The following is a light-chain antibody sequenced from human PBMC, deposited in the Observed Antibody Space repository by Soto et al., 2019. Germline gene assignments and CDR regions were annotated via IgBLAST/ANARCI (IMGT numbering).Light chain of an antibody. J-gene: IGLJ1*01. CDR1: STDVGGYNY. Sequence: QSALTQPRSVSGSPGQSVTISCTGTSTDVGGYNYVSWYQQHPGKVPKLMIYDVSKRPSGVPDRFSGSKSGNTASLTISGLQAEDEAYYSCCSYAGRDTLYGLGRGTGVTVL. CDR3: CSYAGRDTLYG. V-gene: IGLV2-11*01. CDR2: DVS.